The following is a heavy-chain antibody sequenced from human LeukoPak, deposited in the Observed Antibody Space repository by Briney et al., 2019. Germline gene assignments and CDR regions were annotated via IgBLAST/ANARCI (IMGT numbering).Heavy chain of an antibody. D-gene: IGHD4-17*01. Sequence: SETLSLTCTVSGGSIRSTSYYWSWIRQPPGKGLEWIGYIFYSGSTNYNPSLKSRVTISVDTSTNQFSLKLGSVTAADTAVYYCARHPTVTTGKQFDYWGRGTLVTVSS. CDR1: GGSIRSTSYY. V-gene: IGHV4-61*05. CDR2: IFYSGST. J-gene: IGHJ4*02. CDR3: ARHPTVTTGKQFDY.